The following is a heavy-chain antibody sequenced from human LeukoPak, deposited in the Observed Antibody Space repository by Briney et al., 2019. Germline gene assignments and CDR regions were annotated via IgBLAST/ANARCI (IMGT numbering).Heavy chain of an antibody. V-gene: IGHV3-9*01. J-gene: IGHJ4*02. CDR2: ISWNSGSI. D-gene: IGHD6-13*01. CDR3: AIDKIRYSSSWIDY. Sequence: GGSLRLSCAASGFTFDDYAMHWVRQAPGKGLEWVSGISWNSGSIGYADSVKGRFTISRDNAKNSLYLQMNSLRAEDTALYYCAIDKIRYSSSWIDYWGQGTLVTVSS. CDR1: GFTFDDYA.